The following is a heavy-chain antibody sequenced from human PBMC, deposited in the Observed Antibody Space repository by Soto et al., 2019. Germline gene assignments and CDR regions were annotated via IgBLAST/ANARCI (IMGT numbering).Heavy chain of an antibody. CDR3: ARYVDRRKYFDY. CDR1: GGTFSSYT. D-gene: IGHD5-12*01. Sequence: QVQLVQSGAEVKKPGSSVKVSCKASGGTFSSYTISWVRQAPGQGLEWMGRIIPILGIANYAQKFQGRVTITADKSTSTAYMELSSLRSEDTAVCYCARYVDRRKYFDYWGQGTLVTVSS. CDR2: IIPILGIA. J-gene: IGHJ4*02. V-gene: IGHV1-69*02.